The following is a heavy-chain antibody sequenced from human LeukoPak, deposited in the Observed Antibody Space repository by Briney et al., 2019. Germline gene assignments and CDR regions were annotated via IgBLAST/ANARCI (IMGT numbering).Heavy chain of an antibody. J-gene: IGHJ4*02. Sequence: SETLSLTCTVSGGSISSGDRYWSWIRQSPGKGLEWIGYIYSTGNTYYNPSLKSRVIISVDTSKNQFSLELNSVTAADTAAYYCARDSYSYGYGGFDYWGQGILATVSS. CDR3: ARDSYSYGYGGFDY. CDR1: GGSISSGDRY. V-gene: IGHV4-30-4*01. D-gene: IGHD5-18*01. CDR2: IYSTGNT.